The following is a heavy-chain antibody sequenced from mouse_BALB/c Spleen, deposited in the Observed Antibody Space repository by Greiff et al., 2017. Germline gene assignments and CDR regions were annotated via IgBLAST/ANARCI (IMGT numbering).Heavy chain of an antibody. CDR1: GYAFTNYL. D-gene: IGHD3-1*01. Sequence: VQLKESGAELVRPGTSVKVSCKASGYAFTNYLIEWVKQRPGQGLEWIGVINPGSGGTNYNEKFKGKATLTADKSSSTAYMQLSSLTSDDSAVYFCARFPARATGAWFAYWGQGTLVTVSA. CDR2: INPGSGGT. J-gene: IGHJ3*01. V-gene: IGHV1-54*01. CDR3: ARFPARATGAWFAY.